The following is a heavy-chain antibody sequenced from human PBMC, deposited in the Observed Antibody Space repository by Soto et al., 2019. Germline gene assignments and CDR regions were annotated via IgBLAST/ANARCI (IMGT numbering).Heavy chain of an antibody. J-gene: IGHJ5*02. D-gene: IGHD2-21*02. V-gene: IGHV4-31*03. Sequence: PSETLSLTCTVSGGSISSGGYYWSWIRQHPGKGLEWIGYIYYSGSTYYNPSLKSRVTISVETSKNQFSLKLSSVTAADTAVYYCAVVTAIPRGFDPWGQGTLVTVSS. CDR3: AVVTAIPRGFDP. CDR1: GGSISSGGYY. CDR2: IYYSGST.